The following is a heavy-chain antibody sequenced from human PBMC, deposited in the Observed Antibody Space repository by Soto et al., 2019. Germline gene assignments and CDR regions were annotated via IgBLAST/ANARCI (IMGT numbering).Heavy chain of an antibody. D-gene: IGHD5-12*01. CDR1: GFSLSTSGVG. V-gene: IGHV2-5*01. Sequence: QITLKESGPTLVKPTQTLTLTCTFSGFSLSTSGVGVGWIRQPPGKALEWLALIYWNDDKRYSPSLKSRLTITKDTSKNQVVLTMANMDPVDTATYYCAHKFPYGYSGYDVAPYDYWGQGTLVTVSS. CDR3: AHKFPYGYSGYDVAPYDY. J-gene: IGHJ4*02. CDR2: IYWNDDK.